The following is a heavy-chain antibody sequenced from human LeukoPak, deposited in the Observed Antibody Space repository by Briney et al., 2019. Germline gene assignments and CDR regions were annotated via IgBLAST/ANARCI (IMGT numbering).Heavy chain of an antibody. D-gene: IGHD3-9*01. CDR2: IIPIFGTA. Sequence: ASVKVSCKASGGTFSSYAINWVRQAPGQGLEWMGRIIPIFGTANYAQKSQGRVTITADKSTSTAYMELSSLRSEDTAVYYCARDPAPYYDILTGLDYWGQGTLVAVSS. CDR3: ARDPAPYYDILTGLDY. CDR1: GGTFSSYA. V-gene: IGHV1-69*06. J-gene: IGHJ4*02.